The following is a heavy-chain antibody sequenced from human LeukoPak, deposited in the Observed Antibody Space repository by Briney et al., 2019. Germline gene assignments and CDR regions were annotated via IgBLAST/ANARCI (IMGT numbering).Heavy chain of an antibody. CDR2: LYSRGTST. CDR1: GFTVTNYA. D-gene: IGHD3-16*02. V-gene: IGHV3-64D*06. CDR3: VRDLSGMDV. Sequence: GGSLRLSCLASGFTVTNYAMHWVRQAPGKGLDYVSVLYSRGTSTYYADSVEGRFTVSRDSSKNTLYLQMSSLRIEDTAIYYCVRDLSGMDVWGRGTTVTVSS. J-gene: IGHJ6*02.